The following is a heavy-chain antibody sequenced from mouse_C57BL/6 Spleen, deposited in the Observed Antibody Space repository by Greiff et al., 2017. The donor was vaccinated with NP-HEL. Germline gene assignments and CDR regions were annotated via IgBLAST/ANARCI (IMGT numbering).Heavy chain of an antibody. Sequence: QVQLQQPGAELVKPGASVKMSCKASGYTFTSYWITWVKQRPGQGLEWIGDIYPGSGSTTYNEKFKSKATLTVDTSSSTSYMQLSSLTSEDSAVYYCARIYYGNYPYYFDYWGQGTTLTVSS. J-gene: IGHJ2*01. CDR3: ARIYYGNYPYYFDY. CDR2: IYPGSGST. D-gene: IGHD2-1*01. CDR1: GYTFTSYW. V-gene: IGHV1-55*01.